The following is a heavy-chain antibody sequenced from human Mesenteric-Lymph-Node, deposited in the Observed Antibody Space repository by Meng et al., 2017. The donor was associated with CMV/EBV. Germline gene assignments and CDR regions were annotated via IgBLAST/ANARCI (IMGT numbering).Heavy chain of an antibody. J-gene: IGHJ6*02. CDR3: ARDLVLNYDFWSGYPSGGMGV. Sequence: GESLKISCAASGFSFSGAWMSWVRQPPGTGLEWVAFIRYDGSNKYYADSMTGRFTISRDNSKNTLYLQMNSLRAEDTAVYYCARDLVLNYDFWSGYPSGGMGVWGQGTTVTVSS. CDR2: IRYDGSNK. CDR1: GFSFSGAW. D-gene: IGHD3-3*01. V-gene: IGHV3-30*02.